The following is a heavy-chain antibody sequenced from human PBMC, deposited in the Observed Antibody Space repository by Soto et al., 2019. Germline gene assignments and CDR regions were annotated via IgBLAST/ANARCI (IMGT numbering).Heavy chain of an antibody. CDR2: IKSDGSIT. D-gene: IGHD3-10*01. J-gene: IGHJ4*02. V-gene: IGHV3-74*01. CDR3: ARGDTISWLGEFDY. CDR1: GFTFSDYW. Sequence: EVQLVQSGGGLVQPGGSLRLSCVASGFTFSDYWMHWVLQTPGKGLFWVSRIKSDGSITAYADSVKGRFTISRDNAKNTLYLQMISLSAEDTAVYYCARGDTISWLGEFDYWGQGSLVTVSS.